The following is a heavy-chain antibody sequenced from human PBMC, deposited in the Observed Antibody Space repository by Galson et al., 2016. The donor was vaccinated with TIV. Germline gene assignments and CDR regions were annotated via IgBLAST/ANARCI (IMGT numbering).Heavy chain of an antibody. J-gene: IGHJ4*02. D-gene: IGHD3-16*01. CDR1: GYTFTGYY. Sequence: SVKVSCKASGYTFTGYYIHWVRQAPGQGLEWMGWISPNTGDTNYAQKFKGRVTMTRDTSITTVYMEVNRLRSDDTAVYYCARFDYGDYVDYWGQGTLVTVA. CDR2: ISPNTGDT. CDR3: ARFDYGDYVDY. V-gene: IGHV1-2*02.